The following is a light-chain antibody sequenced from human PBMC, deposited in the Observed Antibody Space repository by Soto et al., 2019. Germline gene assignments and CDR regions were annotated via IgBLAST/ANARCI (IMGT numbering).Light chain of an antibody. Sequence: DIQMTQSPSSLSASVGARVPITCRASQSVGTYLNWYRQKPGKAPNLLIYGVSSLHSGVPSRFSGSGSGTDFTLTISCLQSEDFATYYCQQYYSYLITFGQGTRLEIK. CDR2: GVS. V-gene: IGKV1-39*01. J-gene: IGKJ5*01. CDR3: QQYYSYLIT. CDR1: QSVGTY.